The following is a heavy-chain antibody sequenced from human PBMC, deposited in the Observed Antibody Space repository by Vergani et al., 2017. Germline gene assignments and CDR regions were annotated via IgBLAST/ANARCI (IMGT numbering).Heavy chain of an antibody. J-gene: IGHJ4*02. CDR3: AKGGYCSSTSCYTWLAY. V-gene: IGHV3-23*01. CDR1: GFTFSSYA. CDR2: ISGSGGST. D-gene: IGHD2-2*02. Sequence: EVQLLESGGGLVQPGGSLRLSCAASGFTFSSYAMSWVRQAPGKGLEWVSAISGSGGSTYYADSVKGRFTISRDNSKNTLYLQMNSLRAEDTAVYYCAKGGYCSSTSCYTWLAYWGQGTLVTVSS.